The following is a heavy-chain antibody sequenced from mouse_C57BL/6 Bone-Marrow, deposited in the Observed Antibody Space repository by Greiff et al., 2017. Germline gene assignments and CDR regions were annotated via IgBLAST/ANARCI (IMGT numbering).Heavy chain of an antibody. V-gene: IGHV14-4*01. D-gene: IGHD2-2*01. CDR3: TFIYYGYAYFDY. Sequence: VQLQQSGAELVRPGASVKLSCTASGFNINDDYMHWVKQRPEQGLEWIGWIDPANGDTEYASKFQGKATITADTSSNTAYLQLSSLTSEDTAVXYCTFIYYGYAYFDYWGQGNTRTVS. CDR1: GFNINDDY. J-gene: IGHJ2*01. CDR2: IDPANGDT.